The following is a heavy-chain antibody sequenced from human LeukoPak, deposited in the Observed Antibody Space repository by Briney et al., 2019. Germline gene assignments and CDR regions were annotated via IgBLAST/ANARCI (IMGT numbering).Heavy chain of an antibody. CDR2: VSSSSSYT. CDR3: ARGGYSYDDFVDF. V-gene: IGHV3-11*06. J-gene: IGHJ4*02. D-gene: IGHD5-18*01. Sequence: GGSLRLSCVASGFTFSDNYMSWIRQAPGKGLQWVSYVSSSSSYTNYRDSVKGRFTISRDNAKNSLYLQMNSLRAEDTAVYYCARGGYSYDDFVDFWGQGSLVTVSS. CDR1: GFTFSDNY.